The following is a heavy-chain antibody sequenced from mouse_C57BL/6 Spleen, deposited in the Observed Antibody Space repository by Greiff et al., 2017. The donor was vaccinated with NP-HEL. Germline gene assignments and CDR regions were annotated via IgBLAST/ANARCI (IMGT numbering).Heavy chain of an antibody. CDR1: GYTFTSYG. D-gene: IGHD1-1*01. Sequence: VQLQQSGAELARPGASVKLSCKASGYTFTSYGISWVKQRTGQGLEWIGEIYPRSGNTYYNEKFKGKATLTADKSSSTAYMELRSLTSEDSAVYFCARWDYYGSSQYWYFDVWGTGTTVTVSS. CDR3: ARWDYYGSSQYWYFDV. J-gene: IGHJ1*03. V-gene: IGHV1-81*01. CDR2: IYPRSGNT.